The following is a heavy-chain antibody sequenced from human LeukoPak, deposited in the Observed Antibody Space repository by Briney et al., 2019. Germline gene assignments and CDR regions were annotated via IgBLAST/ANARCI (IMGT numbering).Heavy chain of an antibody. CDR2: IYTSGST. J-gene: IGHJ6*03. CDR1: GVSISSYC. V-gene: IGHV4-4*07. D-gene: IGHD5-12*01. Sequence: SSETLSLTCTVSGVSISSYCWSWIRQPAGKGLERIGRIYTSGSTNYNPTLKSRVTMSVDTSKNQFSLKLSSVTAADTAVYYCARVNSGYDVYHYYYMDVWGKGTTVTVSS. CDR3: ARVNSGYDVYHYYYMDV.